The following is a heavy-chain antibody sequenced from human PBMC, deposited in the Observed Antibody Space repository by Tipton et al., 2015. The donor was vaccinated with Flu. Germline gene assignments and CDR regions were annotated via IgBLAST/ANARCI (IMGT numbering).Heavy chain of an antibody. CDR1: GFTFSSYE. CDR2: ISSSGSTI. J-gene: IGHJ4*02. D-gene: IGHD1-7*01. Sequence: LSLTCAASGFTFSSYEINWVRQAPGKGLEWVSYISSSGSTIYYADSVKGRFTISRDNAKNSLYLQMNSLRAEDTAVYYCARVYNWNYFGAHWGQGTLVTVSS. V-gene: IGHV3-48*03. CDR3: ARVYNWNYFGAH.